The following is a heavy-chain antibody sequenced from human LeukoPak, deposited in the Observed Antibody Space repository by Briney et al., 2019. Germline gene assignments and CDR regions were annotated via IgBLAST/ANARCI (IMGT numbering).Heavy chain of an antibody. D-gene: IGHD2-2*01. CDR2: IMPLFGTA. CDR3: ASGRTDIVVVPATLRNYYFDY. CDR1: GYTFISYD. Sequence: VKVSCKASGYTFISYDINWVRQVTGQGLEWMGGIMPLFGTAKNAQKFQGRVTITADKSTSTAYMELSSLRSEDTAVYYCASGRTDIVVVPATLRNYYFDYWGQGTLVTVSS. J-gene: IGHJ4*02. V-gene: IGHV1-69*13.